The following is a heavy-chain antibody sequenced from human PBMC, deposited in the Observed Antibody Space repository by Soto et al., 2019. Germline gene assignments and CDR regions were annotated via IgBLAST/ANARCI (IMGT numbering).Heavy chain of an antibody. J-gene: IGHJ6*02. CDR3: ASPTYYDFWSGSIGVTGMDV. CDR1: GGTFSSYA. CDR2: IIPIFGTA. Sequence: SVKVSCKASGGTFSSYAISWVRQAPGQGLEWMGGIIPIFGTANYAQKFQGRVTITADESTSTAYMELSSLRSEDTAVYYCASPTYYDFWSGSIGVTGMDVWGQGTAVTVSS. D-gene: IGHD3-3*01. V-gene: IGHV1-69*13.